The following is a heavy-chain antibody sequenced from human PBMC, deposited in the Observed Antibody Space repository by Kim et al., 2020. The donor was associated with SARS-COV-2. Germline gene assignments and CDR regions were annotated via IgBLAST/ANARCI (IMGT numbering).Heavy chain of an antibody. Sequence: DAAGSVKNRITINADTSKNQFSLQLNSVSPEDTAVYYCARDTPGQKAYDIWGQGTMVTVSS. J-gene: IGHJ3*02. V-gene: IGHV6-1*01. CDR3: ARDTPGQKAYDI.